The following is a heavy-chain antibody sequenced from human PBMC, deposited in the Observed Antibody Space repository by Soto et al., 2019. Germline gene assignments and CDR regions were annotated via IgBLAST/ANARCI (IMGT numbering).Heavy chain of an antibody. CDR1: GDSISSSSYY. D-gene: IGHD6-13*01. CDR2: FYYSGST. J-gene: IGHJ4*02. CDR3: ARQQSGSWYVDY. Sequence: PSETLSLTCTVSGDSISSSSYYWVWIRQPPGKGLEWIGSFYYSGSTYYNPSLKSRVTISVDTSKSQFSLKLSSVTAADTAVYYCARQQSGSWYVDYWGRGTRVTVSS. V-gene: IGHV4-39*01.